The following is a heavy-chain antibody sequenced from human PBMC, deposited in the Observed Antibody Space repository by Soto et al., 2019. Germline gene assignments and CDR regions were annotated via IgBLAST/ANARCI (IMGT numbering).Heavy chain of an antibody. D-gene: IGHD6-19*01. V-gene: IGHV6-1*01. CDR3: ARSPVAGTSFDY. J-gene: IGHJ4*02. CDR1: GDSVSSNSAA. Sequence: SHTLSLTCPISGDSVSSNSAAWNWISQSPSRGLEWLGRTYYRSKWYNDYAVSVKSRLTINPDTSKNQFSLQLNSVTPEDTAVYYGARSPVAGTSFDYWGPGTLVTVSS. CDR2: TYYRSKWYN.